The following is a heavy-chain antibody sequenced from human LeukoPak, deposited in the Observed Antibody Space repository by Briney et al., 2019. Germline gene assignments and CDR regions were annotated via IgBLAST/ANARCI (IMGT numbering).Heavy chain of an antibody. CDR3: ARDRMGTTAKHTYYYYGMDV. Sequence: GSSVKVSCKASGGTFSSYAISWVRQAPGQGLEWMGRIIPILGIANYAQKFQGRVTITADKSTSTAYMELSSLRSEDTAVYYCARDRMGTTAKHTYYYYGMDVWGQGTTVTVSS. V-gene: IGHV1-69*04. J-gene: IGHJ6*02. CDR1: GGTFSSYA. CDR2: IIPILGIA. D-gene: IGHD4-11*01.